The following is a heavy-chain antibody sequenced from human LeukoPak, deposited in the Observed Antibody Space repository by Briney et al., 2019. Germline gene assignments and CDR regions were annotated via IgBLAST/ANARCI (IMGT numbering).Heavy chain of an antibody. CDR1: GFTFSSYG. V-gene: IGHV3-30*02. CDR2: IRYDGSNK. Sequence: GGSLRLSCAASGFTFSSYGMHWVRQAPGKGLEWVAFIRYDGSNKYYADSVKGRFTISRDNSKNTLYLQMSSLRAEDTAVYYCARGRLELLWSLDYWGQGTLVTVSS. CDR3: ARGRLELLWSLDY. J-gene: IGHJ4*02. D-gene: IGHD1-7*01.